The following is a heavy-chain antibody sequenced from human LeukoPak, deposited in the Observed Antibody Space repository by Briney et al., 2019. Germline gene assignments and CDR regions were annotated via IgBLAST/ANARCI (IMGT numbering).Heavy chain of an antibody. CDR1: GFTVSSNY. CDR2: IYSGGST. Sequence: GGSLRLSCAASGFTVSSNYMSWVRQAPGKGLEWVSVIYSGGSTYYADSVKGRFTISRDNSKNTLYLQMNSLRAEDTAVYYCARDKVRGELDYWGQGTLVTVSS. D-gene: IGHD3-10*01. J-gene: IGHJ4*02. V-gene: IGHV3-53*01. CDR3: ARDKVRGELDY.